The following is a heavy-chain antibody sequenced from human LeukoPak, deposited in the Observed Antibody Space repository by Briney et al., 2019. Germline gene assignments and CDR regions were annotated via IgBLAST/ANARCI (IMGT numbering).Heavy chain of an antibody. CDR1: GFTFSSYS. D-gene: IGHD5-18*01. CDR3: ARDPGYSYALDY. Sequence: GGSLRLSCTASGFTFSSYSMNWVCQAPGKGLEWLSYISWGSNVIYYADSVKGRFTTSRDDAKNSLFLQMNSLTDEDTAVYYCARDPGYSYALDYWGRGTLVTVSS. J-gene: IGHJ4*02. V-gene: IGHV3-48*02. CDR2: ISWGSNVI.